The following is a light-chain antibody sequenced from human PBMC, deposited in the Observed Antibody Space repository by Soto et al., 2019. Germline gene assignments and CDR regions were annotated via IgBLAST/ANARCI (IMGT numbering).Light chain of an antibody. CDR3: QQYDGY. CDR1: QNINTW. Sequence: QMTQSPSTLSASVGDRVTITCRASQNINTWLAWYQQKPGTAPRLLIYDVSTLQSGVPSRSSGSGSGTEFTLTITSLQPDDSAIYYCQQYDGYFGPGTKV. V-gene: IGKV1-5*01. CDR2: DVS. J-gene: IGKJ3*01.